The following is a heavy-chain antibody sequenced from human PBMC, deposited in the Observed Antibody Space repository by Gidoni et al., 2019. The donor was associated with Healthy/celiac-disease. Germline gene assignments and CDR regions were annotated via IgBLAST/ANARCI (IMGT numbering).Heavy chain of an antibody. CDR1: GGSFSGDY. J-gene: IGHJ4*02. V-gene: IGHV4-34*01. CDR2: INHSGST. CDR3: ARDGAGFDN. D-gene: IGHD1-26*01. Sequence: QVQLQQWGAGLLKPSETLSLTCAVYGGSFSGDYWSWLRHPPGKGLEWIGEINHSGSTNYNPSLKSRVTISVDTSKNQFSLRLSSVTAADTAVYYCARDGAGFDNWGQGTLVTVSS.